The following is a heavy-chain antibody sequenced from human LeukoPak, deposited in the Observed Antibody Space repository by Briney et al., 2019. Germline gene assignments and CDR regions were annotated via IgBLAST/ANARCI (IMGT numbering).Heavy chain of an antibody. CDR1: GFTFNSYA. V-gene: IGHV3-23*01. D-gene: IGHD2-2*01. J-gene: IGHJ4*02. CDR2: ISGGDGST. CDR3: ETETGYCSSTSCPEGDY. Sequence: PGGSLRLSCAASGFTFNSYAMSWVRQAPGKGLEWVSAISGGDGSTYYADSVKGRFTISRDNSKNTLYLQMNSLRAEDTAVYYCETETGYCSSTSCPEGDYWGQGTLVTVSS.